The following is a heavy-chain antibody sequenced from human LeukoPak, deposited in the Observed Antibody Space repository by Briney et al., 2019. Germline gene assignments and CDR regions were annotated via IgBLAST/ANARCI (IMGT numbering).Heavy chain of an antibody. D-gene: IGHD1-26*01. CDR1: GFTFSSYG. CDR3: AKGRIVGATRGYYYGMDV. Sequence: PGGSLRLSCAASGFTFSSYGMHWVRQAPGKGLEWVAVISYDGSNKYYADSVKGRFTISRDNSKNTLYLQMNSLRAEDTAVYYCAKGRIVGATRGYYYGMDVWGQGTTVTVSS. V-gene: IGHV3-30*18. CDR2: ISYDGSNK. J-gene: IGHJ6*02.